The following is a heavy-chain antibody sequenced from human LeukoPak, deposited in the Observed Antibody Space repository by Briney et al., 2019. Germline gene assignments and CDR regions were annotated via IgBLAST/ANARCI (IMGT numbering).Heavy chain of an antibody. Sequence: MCIIYPRHSHTSYTPSFHRQVTISPDKSISTAYLQWSSLKASDTAMYYCARTDRWEGMDVWGQGTTVTVSS. D-gene: IGHD1-26*01. V-gene: IGHV5-51*01. CDR2: IYPRHSHT. J-gene: IGHJ6*02. CDR3: ARTDRWEGMDV.